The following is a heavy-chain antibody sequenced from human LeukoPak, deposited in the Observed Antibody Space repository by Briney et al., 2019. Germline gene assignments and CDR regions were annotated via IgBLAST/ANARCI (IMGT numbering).Heavy chain of an antibody. CDR1: GYTFTGYY. V-gene: IGHV1-2*02. CDR3: ARDGGRTAAAGNWFDP. D-gene: IGHD6-13*01. J-gene: IGHJ5*02. CDR2: INPNSGGT. Sequence: ASVKVSCRASGYTFTGYYMHWVRQAPGQGLEWMGWINPNSGGTNYAQKFQGRVTMTRDTSISTAYMELGRLRSDDTAVYYCARDGGRTAAAGNWFDPWGQGTLVTVSS.